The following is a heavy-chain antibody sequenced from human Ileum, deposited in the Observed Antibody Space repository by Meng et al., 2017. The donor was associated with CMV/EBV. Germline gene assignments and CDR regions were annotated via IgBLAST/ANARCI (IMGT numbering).Heavy chain of an antibody. Sequence: AASGFTFNSHWMSWVRQAPGKGLEWVAIIKQDGSDKSYVGSVKGRFTVSRDNAKNFLYLQMNSLRVEDTAVYYCAKGRSSGWAGFDYWGQGTLVTVSS. CDR1: GFTFNSHW. J-gene: IGHJ4*02. V-gene: IGHV3-7*02. D-gene: IGHD6-19*01. CDR3: AKGRSSGWAGFDY. CDR2: IKQDGSDK.